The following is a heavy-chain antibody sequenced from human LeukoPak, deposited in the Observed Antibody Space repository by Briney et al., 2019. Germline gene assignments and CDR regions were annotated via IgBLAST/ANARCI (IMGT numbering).Heavy chain of an antibody. CDR1: GGSISSGGYY. V-gene: IGHV4-31*03. J-gene: IGHJ4*02. CDR2: IYYSGST. D-gene: IGHD3-22*01. Sequence: SQTLSLTCTVSGGSISSGGYYWSWIRQHPGKGLEWIGYIYYSGSTYYNPSLKSRVTISVDTSKNQFSLKLSSVTAADTAAYYCARAVGTYYDSSGHFDYWGQGTLVTVSS. CDR3: ARAVGTYYDSSGHFDY.